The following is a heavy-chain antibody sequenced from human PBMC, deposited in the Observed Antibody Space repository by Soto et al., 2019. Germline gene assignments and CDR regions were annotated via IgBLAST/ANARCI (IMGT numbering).Heavy chain of an antibody. CDR2: ISGSGGST. Sequence: EVQLLESGGGLVQPGGSLRLSCAASGFTFSRYAMSWVRQAPGKGLEWVSAISGSGGSTYYADSVKGRFTISRDNSKNTLYLQMNSLRAEDTAVYYCANVGHSYGFSYFDYWGQGTLVTVSS. CDR1: GFTFSRYA. J-gene: IGHJ4*02. CDR3: ANVGHSYGFSYFDY. D-gene: IGHD5-18*01. V-gene: IGHV3-23*01.